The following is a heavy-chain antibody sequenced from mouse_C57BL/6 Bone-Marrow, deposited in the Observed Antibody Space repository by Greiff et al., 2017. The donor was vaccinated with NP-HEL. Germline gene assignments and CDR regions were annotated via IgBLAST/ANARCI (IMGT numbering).Heavy chain of an antibody. V-gene: IGHV5-2*03. D-gene: IGHD1-1*01. CDR1: EYEFPSHD. J-gene: IGHJ4*01. CDR2: INSDGGST. CDR3: ARRLRDYYAMDY. Sequence: EVKLLESGGGLVQPGESLKLSCESNEYEFPSHDMSWVRKTPEKRLELVAAINSDGGSTYYPDTMERRFIISRDNTKKTLYLQMSSLRSEDTALYYCARRLRDYYAMDYWGQGTSVTVSS.